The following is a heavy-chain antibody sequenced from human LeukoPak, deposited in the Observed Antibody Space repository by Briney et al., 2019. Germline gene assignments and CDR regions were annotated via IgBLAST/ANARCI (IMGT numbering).Heavy chain of an antibody. D-gene: IGHD3-3*01. CDR2: IYPGDSDT. J-gene: IGHJ4*02. CDR1: GYRFTNYW. Sequence: GESLKISFKVSGYRFTNYWIGWVRPMPGKGLECMGIIYPGDSDTRYSPSFQGQVTISADKSISTAYLQWSSLKASDTAMYYCARGVGTFDYWGQGTLVTVSS. CDR3: ARGVGTFDY. V-gene: IGHV5-51*01.